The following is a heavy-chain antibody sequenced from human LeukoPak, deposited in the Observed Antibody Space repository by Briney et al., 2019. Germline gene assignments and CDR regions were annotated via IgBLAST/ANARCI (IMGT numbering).Heavy chain of an antibody. V-gene: IGHV3-23*01. CDR3: AKSSYCTGGSCFWFDP. Sequence: GGSLRLSCALSGFTFSSYAMSWVRQAPGKGLEWVSSISGSGGSTYYADSVKGRFTVSRDNSKNTLYLQMNRVRAEDTAVYVCAKSSYCTGGSCFWFDPWGQGTLVTVSS. J-gene: IGHJ5*02. D-gene: IGHD2-15*01. CDR2: ISGSGGST. CDR1: GFTFSSYA.